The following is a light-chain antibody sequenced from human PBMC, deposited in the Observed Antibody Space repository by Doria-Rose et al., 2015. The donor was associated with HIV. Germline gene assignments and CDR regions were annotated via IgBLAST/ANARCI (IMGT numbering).Light chain of an antibody. Sequence: QPVLTQPASVSGSPGQSITIPCTGTSSDVGGYKYVSWYQHFPGKAPKLLIYDVNMRPSGVSNRFSSSKSGNTASLTISGVQAEDEADYYCGSYTSSTTVIFGGGTKLTVL. CDR2: DVN. V-gene: IGLV2-14*03. CDR1: SSDVGGYKY. CDR3: GSYTSSTTVI. J-gene: IGLJ2*01.